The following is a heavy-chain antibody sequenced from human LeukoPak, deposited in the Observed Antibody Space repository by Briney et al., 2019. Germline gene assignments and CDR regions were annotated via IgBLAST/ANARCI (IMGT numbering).Heavy chain of an antibody. Sequence: GRSLRLSCIASGFTFGDYAMTWVRQAPGKGLEWVGFIRSKVYGGTPEYAASVKGRFTISRDDSKGIAYLQMNSLKTEDTAVYYCTRDQTPYYWGQGTLVTVS. CDR2: IRSKVYGGTP. V-gene: IGHV3-49*04. CDR1: GFTFGDYA. CDR3: TRDQTPYY. J-gene: IGHJ4*02.